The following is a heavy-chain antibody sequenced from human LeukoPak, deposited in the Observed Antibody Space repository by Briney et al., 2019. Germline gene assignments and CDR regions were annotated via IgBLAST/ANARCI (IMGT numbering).Heavy chain of an antibody. D-gene: IGHD3-22*01. CDR2: IYSGGST. J-gene: IGHJ3*02. V-gene: IGHV3-53*01. CDR3: ATEWIDSSGYYQSGGDAFDI. Sequence: GGSLRLSCAASGFTVSSNYMSWVRQAPGKGLEWVSVIYSGGSTYYADSVKGRFTISRDNSKNTLYLQMNSLRAEDTAVYYCATEWIDSSGYYQSGGDAFDIWGQGTMVTVPS. CDR1: GFTVSSNY.